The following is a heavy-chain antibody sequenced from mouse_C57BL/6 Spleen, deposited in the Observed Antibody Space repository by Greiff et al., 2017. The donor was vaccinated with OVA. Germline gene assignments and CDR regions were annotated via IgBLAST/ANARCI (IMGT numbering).Heavy chain of an antibody. CDR1: GYTFPDYS. V-gene: IGHV1-77*01. Sequence: VQLVESGAELVKPGASVKISCKASGYTFPDYSINWVKQRPGQGLEWIGKFGPGSGSTYYNEKFKGKATLTADKSSSTAYMQLSSLTSEDSAVYFCARSFYYGSAWFAYWGQGTLVTVSA. D-gene: IGHD2-1*01. CDR3: ARSFYYGSAWFAY. J-gene: IGHJ3*01. CDR2: FGPGSGST.